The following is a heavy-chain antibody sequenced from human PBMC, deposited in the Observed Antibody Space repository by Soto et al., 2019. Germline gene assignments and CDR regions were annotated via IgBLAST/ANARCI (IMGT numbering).Heavy chain of an antibody. CDR2: TYYRSKWYN. CDR1: GDTDSSNSAA. CDR3: ARKDPRSAFDI. V-gene: IGHV6-1*01. J-gene: IGHJ3*02. Sequence: PSQALSLTCAISGDTDSSNSAAWNWIRKSPSRGLEWLGRTYYRSKWYNDYAVSVKSRITINPDTSKNQFSLQLNSVTPEVSAVYYCARKDPRSAFDIWGQGTTVTVSS.